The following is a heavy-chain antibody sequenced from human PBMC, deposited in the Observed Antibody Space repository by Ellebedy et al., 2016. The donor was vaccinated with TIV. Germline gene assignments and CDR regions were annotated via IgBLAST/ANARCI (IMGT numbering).Heavy chain of an antibody. CDR1: GFSFSSYW. Sequence: GGSLRLSCAASGFSFSSYWMTWVRQAPGKGLEWVANIRQDGSERHYVDSVKGRFTISRDNAKNSLYLEMNSLRAEDTAVYYCATDGSYGDYLSPAHAFEIWGQGTVVAVSS. D-gene: IGHD4-17*01. J-gene: IGHJ3*02. CDR2: IRQDGSER. V-gene: IGHV3-7*01. CDR3: ATDGSYGDYLSPAHAFEI.